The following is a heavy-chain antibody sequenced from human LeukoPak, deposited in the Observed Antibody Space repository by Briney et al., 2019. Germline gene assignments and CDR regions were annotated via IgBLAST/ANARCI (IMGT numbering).Heavy chain of an antibody. D-gene: IGHD6-13*01. Sequence: PGGSLRLSCAASGFTFSSYAMHWVRQAPGKGLEYVSAISSNGGSTYYANSVKGRFTISRDNSKNTLYLQMGSLRAEDMAVYYCARVLYSSSSAAFDIWGQGTMVTVSS. CDR3: ARVLYSSSSAAFDI. CDR1: GFTFSSYA. J-gene: IGHJ3*02. CDR2: ISSNGGST. V-gene: IGHV3-64*01.